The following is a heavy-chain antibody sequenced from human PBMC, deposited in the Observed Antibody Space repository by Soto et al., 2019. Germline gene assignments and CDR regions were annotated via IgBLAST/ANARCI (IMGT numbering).Heavy chain of an antibody. D-gene: IGHD2-21*01. J-gene: IGHJ4*02. V-gene: IGHV3-23*01. Sequence: GGSLRLSCAASGFTFSNNAMSWVRQAPGKGLEWVSGISSSKENTYYADSVKGRFTISRDNSKNTLYLQMNTLRAEDTAVYYCARRDFIGGDFDCWGQGT. CDR1: GFTFSNNA. CDR2: ISSSKENT. CDR3: ARRDFIGGDFDC.